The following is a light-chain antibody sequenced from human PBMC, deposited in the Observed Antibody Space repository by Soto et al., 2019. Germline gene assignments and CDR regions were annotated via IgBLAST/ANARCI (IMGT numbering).Light chain of an antibody. V-gene: IGKV1-27*01. Sequence: DFQMTQSPSSLSASVGDRVTITCRASQGINNHLAWFQQKPGKVPKVLIYAASTLQSGVPSRLSGSGSGTDFTITISSLQPEDVATYYCQNYNSAPPAGTFGGGTKVEIK. CDR3: QNYNSAPPAGT. J-gene: IGKJ4*01. CDR1: QGINNH. CDR2: AAS.